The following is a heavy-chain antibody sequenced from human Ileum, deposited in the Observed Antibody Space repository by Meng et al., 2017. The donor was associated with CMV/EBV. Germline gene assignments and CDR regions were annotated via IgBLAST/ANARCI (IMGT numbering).Heavy chain of an antibody. Sequence: FNLNSYTMDWVRQAPGRGLEWVSAISSGSHYIYYADSVKGRFTISRDNAKNSLYLQMNSLRAEDTAVYYCVRADPTKRSSTTSCLDYWGQGTLVTVSS. J-gene: IGHJ4*02. CDR3: VRADPTKRSSTTSCLDY. V-gene: IGHV3-21*01. CDR1: FNLNSYT. D-gene: IGHD2-2*01. CDR2: ISSGSHYI.